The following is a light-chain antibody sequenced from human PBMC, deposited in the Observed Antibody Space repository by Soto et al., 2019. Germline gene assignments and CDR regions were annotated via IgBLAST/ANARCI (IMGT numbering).Light chain of an antibody. CDR3: QQYNNWPPGT. Sequence: DIQMTQSPSTLSASEGDRVTITCRASQSINNWLAWYQQKPGKAPKLLISKASNLKSGVPSRFSGTGSGTEFTLTISSLQPDDFASYYCQQYNNWPPGTFGPGTKVDIK. CDR2: KAS. J-gene: IGKJ3*01. V-gene: IGKV1-5*03. CDR1: QSINNW.